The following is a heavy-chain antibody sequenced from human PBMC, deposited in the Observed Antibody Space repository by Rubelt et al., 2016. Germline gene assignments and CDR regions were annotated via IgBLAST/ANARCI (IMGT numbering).Heavy chain of an antibody. Sequence: QITLKESGPTLVKPTQTLTLTCTFSGFSLSTGGEGVGWIRQPPGKALEWLALIYWDDEKRYSPSLKSRLTITKDTSKHQVVLTMTNMDPVETATYYSGQSRSRYYYGSSGYEYYFDYWGQGTLVTVSS. CDR2: IYWDDEK. J-gene: IGHJ4*02. D-gene: IGHD3-22*01. CDR3: GQSRSRYYYGSSGYEYYFDY. V-gene: IGHV2-5*02. CDR1: GFSLSTGGEG.